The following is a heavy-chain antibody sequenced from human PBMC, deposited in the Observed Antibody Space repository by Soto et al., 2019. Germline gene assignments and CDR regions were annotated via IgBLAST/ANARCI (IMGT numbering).Heavy chain of an antibody. J-gene: IGHJ1*01. CDR2: IIPIFGTA. CDR1: GGTFSSYA. CDR3: ARDTSGWSTERSEYFQH. Sequence: QVQLVQSGAEVKKPGSSVKVSCKASGGTFSSYAISWVRHAPGQGLEWMGGIIPIFGTANYAQKFQGRVTITADESTSTAYMELSSLRSEDTAVYYCARDTSGWSTERSEYFQHWGQGTLVTVSS. D-gene: IGHD6-19*01. V-gene: IGHV1-69*12.